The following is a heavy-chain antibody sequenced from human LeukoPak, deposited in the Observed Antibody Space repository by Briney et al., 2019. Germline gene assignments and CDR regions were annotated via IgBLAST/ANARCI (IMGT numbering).Heavy chain of an antibody. Sequence: GGSLRLSCAASGFTFDDYAMHWVRQAPGKGLEWVSLISWDGGNTYYADSVKGRFTISRDNSKNSLYLQMNSLRGDDTAFYYCANLALGYWGQGTLVTVSS. CDR2: ISWDGGNT. J-gene: IGHJ4*02. V-gene: IGHV3-43D*03. D-gene: IGHD3-3*02. CDR1: GFTFDDYA. CDR3: ANLALGY.